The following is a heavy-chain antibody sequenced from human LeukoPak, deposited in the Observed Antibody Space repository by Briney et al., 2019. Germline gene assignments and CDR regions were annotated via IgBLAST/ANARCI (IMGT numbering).Heavy chain of an antibody. V-gene: IGHV3-7*01. CDR2: IRQDGSVE. CDR1: GSTLSTFW. J-gene: IGHJ4*02. Sequence: GGSLRLSCAASGSTLSTFWMSWVRQAPGKGLEWVASIRQDGSVEHYVDSVKGRFTVSRDNAKNSLYLQTNSLRVEDTALYYCARLWGDVTIFDSWGQGTLITVSS. D-gene: IGHD3-10*01. CDR3: ARLWGDVTIFDS.